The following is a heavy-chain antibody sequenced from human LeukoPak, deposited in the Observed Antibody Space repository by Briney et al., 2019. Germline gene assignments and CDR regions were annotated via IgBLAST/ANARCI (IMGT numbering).Heavy chain of an antibody. CDR2: IDSDGSRT. CDR3: ARSPNCGGDCS. CDR1: GFTFSSYW. J-gene: IGHJ5*02. V-gene: IGHV3-74*01. Sequence: PGGSLRLSCAVSGFTFSSYWMHWVRQAPGKGLVWVSRIDSDGSRTSYAAGVKGRFTISRDNAKNTLYLQMNSLRAEDTAVYYCARSPNCGGDCSWGQGTLVTVSS. D-gene: IGHD2-21*02.